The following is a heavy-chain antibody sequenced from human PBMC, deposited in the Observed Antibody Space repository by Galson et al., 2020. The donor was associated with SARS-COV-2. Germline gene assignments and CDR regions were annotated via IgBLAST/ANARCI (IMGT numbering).Heavy chain of an antibody. CDR3: ARDIYDSRGYQMGY. J-gene: IGHJ4*02. Sequence: ASVKVSCKASGYIFNTYGISWVRQAPGQGLEWMGWISGYNGDTILAQKLQGRVTMTTDTSTSTVYMELRSLTSDDTAVYYCARDIYDSRGYQMGYWGQGTLVTVSS. CDR2: ISGYNGDT. V-gene: IGHV1-18*01. D-gene: IGHD3-22*01. CDR1: GYIFNTYG.